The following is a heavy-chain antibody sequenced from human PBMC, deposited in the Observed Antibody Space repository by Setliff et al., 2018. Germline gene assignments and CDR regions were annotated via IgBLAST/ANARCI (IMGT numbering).Heavy chain of an antibody. CDR2: ISSSSSTI. J-gene: IGHJ4*02. CDR1: GFTFSSYD. D-gene: IGHD5-18*01. V-gene: IGHV3-48*04. CDR3: ASRGYSYGYFLY. Sequence: PGGSLRLSCAASGFTFSSYDMNWVRQAPGKGLEWVSYISSSSSTIFYADSVKGRFTMSRDISKNTVYLHMTSLRAEDTAVYYCASRGYSYGYFLYWGQGTLVTVSS.